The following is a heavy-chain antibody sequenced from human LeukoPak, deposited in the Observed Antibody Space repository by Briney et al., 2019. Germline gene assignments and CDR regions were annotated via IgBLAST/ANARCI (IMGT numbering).Heavy chain of an antibody. J-gene: IGHJ4*02. Sequence: PGRSLKLSCPASGFTLSSYGMHWVRQAPGKGLEWVAVISYDGSNKYYADSVKGRFTISRDNSKNTLYLQMNSLRAEDTAVYYCAKKRTLGEVGCSSSCFGRWGQGTLVTVSS. CDR3: AKKRTLGEVGCSSSCFGR. CDR2: ISYDGSNK. V-gene: IGHV3-30*18. CDR1: GFTLSSYG. D-gene: IGHD6-6*01.